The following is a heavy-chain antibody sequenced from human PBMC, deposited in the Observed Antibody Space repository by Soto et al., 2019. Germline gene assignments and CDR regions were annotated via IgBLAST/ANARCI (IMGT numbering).Heavy chain of an antibody. Sequence: EVQLLESGGGMVEPRGSLKLSCVASGFSFGTYVMNWVRQAPGKGLEWVSGVSGSGVRVYSADSVKGRFTISRDNSRNTLHLQMNSLRAEETAIYYCAMTRLYDTGTNDYHRDALDIWGQGTQVTVSS. CDR1: GFSFGTYV. CDR3: AMTRLYDTGTNDYHRDALDI. D-gene: IGHD3-22*01. J-gene: IGHJ3*02. V-gene: IGHV3-23*01. CDR2: VSGSGVRV.